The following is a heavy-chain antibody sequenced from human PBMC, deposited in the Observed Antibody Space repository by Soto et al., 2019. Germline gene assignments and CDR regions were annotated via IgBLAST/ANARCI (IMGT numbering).Heavy chain of an antibody. CDR3: AGLSSSTRLKYYFDY. V-gene: IGHV4-30-4*01. J-gene: IGHJ4*02. Sequence: SETLSLTCTVSGGSISGGDYYWSWIRQPPGKGLEWIGYIYYSGSTYYNPSLKSRVTISVDTSKNQLSLKLSSVTAADTALYYCAGLSSSTRLKYYFDYWGQGTLVTVSS. CDR1: GGSISGGDYY. D-gene: IGHD2-2*01. CDR2: IYYSGST.